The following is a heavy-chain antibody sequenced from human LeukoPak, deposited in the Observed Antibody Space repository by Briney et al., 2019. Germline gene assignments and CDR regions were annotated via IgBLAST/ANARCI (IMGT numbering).Heavy chain of an antibody. D-gene: IGHD2-2*01. J-gene: IGHJ6*02. V-gene: IGHV3-30-3*01. CDR3: ARKDCSSTSCYRYYGTDV. CDR2: ISYDGSNK. Sequence: EAGGSLRLSCAASGFTFSSYAMHWVRQAPGKGLEWVAVISYDGSNKYYADSVKGRFTISRDNSKNTLYLQMNSLRAEDTAVYYCARKDCSSTSCYRYYGTDVWGQGTTVTVSS. CDR1: GFTFSSYA.